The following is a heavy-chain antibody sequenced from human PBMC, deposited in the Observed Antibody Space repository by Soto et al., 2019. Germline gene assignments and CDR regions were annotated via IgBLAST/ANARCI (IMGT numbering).Heavy chain of an antibody. CDR2: IIPIFGTA. Sequence: QVQLVQSGAEVKKPGSSVKVSCKASGGTFSSYAISWVRQAPGQGLEWMGGIIPIFGTANYAQKFQGRVKITADESTSTAYMELSSLRFEDTAVYYCARDQGANIVVVGYYYYGMDVWGQGTTVTVSS. J-gene: IGHJ6*02. V-gene: IGHV1-69*01. CDR1: GGTFSSYA. CDR3: ARDQGANIVVVGYYYYGMDV. D-gene: IGHD2-2*01.